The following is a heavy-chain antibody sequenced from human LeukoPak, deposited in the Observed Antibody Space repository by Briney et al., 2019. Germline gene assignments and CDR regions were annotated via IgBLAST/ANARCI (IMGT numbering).Heavy chain of an antibody. V-gene: IGHV3-7*01. Sequence: PGGSLRLSCAASGFTFSSYAMSWVRQAPGKGLEWVANIKQDGSEKYYVDSVKGRFTISRDNAKNSLYQQMNSLRAEDTAVYYCARVSSKATVRGLITKKNYYYYYMDVWGKGTTVTISS. CDR2: IKQDGSEK. J-gene: IGHJ6*03. CDR1: GFTFSSYA. D-gene: IGHD3-10*01. CDR3: ARVSSKATVRGLITKKNYYYYYMDV.